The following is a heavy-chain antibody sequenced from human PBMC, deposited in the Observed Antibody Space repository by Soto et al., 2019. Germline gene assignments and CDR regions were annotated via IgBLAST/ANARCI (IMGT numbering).Heavy chain of an antibody. J-gene: IGHJ6*02. V-gene: IGHV3-48*02. CDR3: ARANSGYYYGSGPVGMDV. D-gene: IGHD3-10*01. Sequence: PGGSLRLSCAASGFTFSSYSMNWVRQAPGKGLEWVSYISSSSSTIYYADSVKGRFTISRDNAKNSLYLQMNSLRDEDTAVYYCARANSGYYYGSGPVGMDVWGQGTTVTVSS. CDR1: GFTFSSYS. CDR2: ISSSSSTI.